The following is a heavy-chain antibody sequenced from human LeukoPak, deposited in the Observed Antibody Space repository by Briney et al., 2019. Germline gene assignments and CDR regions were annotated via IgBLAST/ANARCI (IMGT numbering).Heavy chain of an antibody. CDR1: GGSFSGYY. D-gene: IGHD4-17*01. V-gene: IGHV4-34*01. CDR3: ARGTSFSDYGDYVGQGPLFDY. Sequence: KPSETLSLTCAVYGGSFSGYYWSWIRQPPGKGLEWIGEINHSGSTNYNPSLKSRVTISVDTSKNQFSLKLSSATAADTAVYYCARGTSFSDYGDYVGQGPLFDYWGQGTLVTVSS. J-gene: IGHJ4*02. CDR2: INHSGST.